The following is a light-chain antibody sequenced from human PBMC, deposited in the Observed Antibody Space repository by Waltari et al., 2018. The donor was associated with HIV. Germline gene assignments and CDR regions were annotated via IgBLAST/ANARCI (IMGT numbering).Light chain of an antibody. CDR3: AAWDDSLSVNWV. Sequence: QSVLTQPPSASGTPGQRSTTSCSGSSSNIGSNYVSWYQQPPGTPPKLLNYRNNRRPSGVPDRFSGSKSGTSASLAISGLRSEDEADYYWAAWDDSLSVNWVFGGGTKLTVL. J-gene: IGLJ3*02. CDR1: SSNIGSNY. CDR2: RNN. V-gene: IGLV1-47*01.